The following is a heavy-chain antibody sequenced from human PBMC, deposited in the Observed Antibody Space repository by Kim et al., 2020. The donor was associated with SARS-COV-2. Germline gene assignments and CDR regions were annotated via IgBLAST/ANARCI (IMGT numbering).Heavy chain of an antibody. V-gene: IGHV3-30*01. J-gene: IGHJ4*02. CDR3: ARDRCSGGSCYGSYFDY. D-gene: IGHD2-15*01. Sequence: VKGRFTISRDNSKNTLYLQMNSLRAEDTAVYYCARDRCSGGSCYGSYFDYWGQGTLVTVSS.